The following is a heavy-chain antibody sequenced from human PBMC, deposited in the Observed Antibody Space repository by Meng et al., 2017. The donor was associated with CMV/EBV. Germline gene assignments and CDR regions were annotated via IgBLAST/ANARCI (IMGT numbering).Heavy chain of an antibody. CDR3: ARGAPGY. V-gene: IGHV4-34*01. CDR1: GGSFSGYS. CDR2: IKDTGTT. J-gene: IGHJ4*02. Sequence: TRSLTCAVYGGSFSGYSWPWIRQSPAKGLEWIGNIKDTGTTNYNPSLKSRVSILVDTSKNQFSLKLKSVTGADTAIYYCARGAPGYWGQGTLVTVSS.